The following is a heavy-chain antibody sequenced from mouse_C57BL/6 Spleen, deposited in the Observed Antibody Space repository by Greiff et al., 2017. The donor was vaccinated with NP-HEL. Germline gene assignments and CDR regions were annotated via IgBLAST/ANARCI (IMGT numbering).Heavy chain of an antibody. J-gene: IGHJ3*01. CDR2: ISSGGSYT. V-gene: IGHV5-6*01. D-gene: IGHD2-4*01. Sequence: EVMLVESGGDLVKPGGSLKLSCAASGFTFSSYGMSWVRQTPDKRLEWVATISSGGSYTYYPDSVKGRFTISRDNAKNPLYLQMSSLKSEDTAMYYCARFYDYGVSAWLAYWGQGTLVTVSA. CDR3: ARFYDYGVSAWLAY. CDR1: GFTFSSYG.